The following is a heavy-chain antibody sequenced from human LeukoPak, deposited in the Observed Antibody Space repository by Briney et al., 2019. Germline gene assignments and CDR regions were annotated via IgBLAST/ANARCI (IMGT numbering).Heavy chain of an antibody. CDR3: ASYCSSTSCYYYYYMDV. V-gene: IGHV1-2*02. Sequence: ASVKVSCKASGYTFTVYYLHWVRQAPGQGLEWMGWINPNSGGTNYAQKFQGRVTMSSDTSISTAYMELSRLRSDDTAVYYCASYCSSTSCYYYYYMDVWGKGTTVTVS. CDR2: INPNSGGT. CDR1: GYTFTVYY. J-gene: IGHJ6*03. D-gene: IGHD2-2*01.